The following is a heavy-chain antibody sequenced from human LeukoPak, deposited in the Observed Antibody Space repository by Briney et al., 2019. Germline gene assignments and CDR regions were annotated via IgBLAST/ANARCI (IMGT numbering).Heavy chain of an antibody. Sequence: TSETLSLTCTVSGGSISSYYWSWIRQPAGKGLEWIGRIYTSGSTNYNPSLKSRVTMSVDTSKNQFSLKLTSVTAADTAVYYCARTHDYGDYPTTYFDYWGQGTLVTVSS. V-gene: IGHV4-4*07. D-gene: IGHD4-17*01. J-gene: IGHJ4*02. CDR3: ARTHDYGDYPTTYFDY. CDR2: IYTSGST. CDR1: GGSISSYY.